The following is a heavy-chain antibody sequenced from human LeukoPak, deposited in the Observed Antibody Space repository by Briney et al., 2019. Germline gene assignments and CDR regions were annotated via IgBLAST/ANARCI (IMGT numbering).Heavy chain of an antibody. CDR1: GYNFIDYN. Sequence: ASVKVSCKASGYNFIDYNIHWVGRVPGQGIEWMAWINPNIGVTNYAPKFQGRVSLTRDTSIRTAYMELSSLRSDDTAVYYCALRRQSGAFFDFWAQGTLITVSS. CDR3: ALRRQSGAFFDF. J-gene: IGHJ4*02. V-gene: IGHV1-2*02. CDR2: INPNIGVT. D-gene: IGHD4-17*01.